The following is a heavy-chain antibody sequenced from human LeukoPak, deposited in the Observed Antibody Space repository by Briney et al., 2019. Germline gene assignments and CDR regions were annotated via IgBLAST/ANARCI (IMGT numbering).Heavy chain of an antibody. CDR2: ISSSSSTI. Sequence: GGSLRLPCAASGFTFSSYSMNWVRQAPGKGLEWVSYISSSSSTIYYADSVKGRFTISRYNAKNSLYLQMNSLRAEDTAVYYCARGWEFDYWGQGTLVTVSS. D-gene: IGHD1-26*01. CDR3: ARGWEFDY. CDR1: GFTFSSYS. J-gene: IGHJ4*02. V-gene: IGHV3-48*01.